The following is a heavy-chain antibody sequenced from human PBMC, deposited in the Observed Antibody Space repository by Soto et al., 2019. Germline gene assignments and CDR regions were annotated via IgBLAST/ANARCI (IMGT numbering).Heavy chain of an antibody. CDR2: IYYSGST. Sequence: PSETLSLTCTVSGGSISSYYWSWIRQPPGKGLEWIGYIYYSGSTNYNPSLKSRVTISVDTSKNQFSLKLSSVTAADTAVYYCARCRRNCGGDCYRNYFDYWGQGTLVTVSS. CDR3: ARCRRNCGGDCYRNYFDY. V-gene: IGHV4-59*08. CDR1: GGSISSYY. D-gene: IGHD2-21*02. J-gene: IGHJ4*02.